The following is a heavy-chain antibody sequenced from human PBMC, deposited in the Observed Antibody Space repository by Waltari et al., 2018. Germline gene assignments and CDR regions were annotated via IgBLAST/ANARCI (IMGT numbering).Heavy chain of an antibody. CDR3: AKVAFGVALFDY. D-gene: IGHD3-3*01. Sequence: QVQLVESGGGLVQPGRSLRLSCAASGFTFSSSGMHWVRQAPGKGLEWVAVISYDGSNKYYADSVKGRFTISRDNSKNTLYLQMNSLRAEDTAVYYCAKVAFGVALFDYWGQGTLVTVSS. CDR1: GFTFSSSG. CDR2: ISYDGSNK. V-gene: IGHV3-30*18. J-gene: IGHJ4*02.